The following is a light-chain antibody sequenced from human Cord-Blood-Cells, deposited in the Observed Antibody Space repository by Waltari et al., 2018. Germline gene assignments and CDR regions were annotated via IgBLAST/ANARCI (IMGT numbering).Light chain of an antibody. V-gene: IGKV3D-7*01. Sequence: ELVMTQSPATLSLSPGDRATLSCRASQSVSSSYLSWYQQKPGQAPRLLIYGASTRATGIPARFSGSGSGTDFTLTISSLQPEDFAVYYCQQDYNLPLTFGGGTKVEIK. CDR3: QQDYNLPLT. CDR2: GAS. CDR1: QSVSSSY. J-gene: IGKJ4*01.